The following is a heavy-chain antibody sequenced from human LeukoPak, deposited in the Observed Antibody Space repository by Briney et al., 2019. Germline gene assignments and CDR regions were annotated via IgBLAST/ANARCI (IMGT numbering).Heavy chain of an antibody. CDR2: VKSKTHGATT. J-gene: IGHJ4*02. CDR3: CTDDCTGTSCYFNY. D-gene: IGHD2-8*02. V-gene: IGHV3-15*01. Sequence: KPGGSLRLSCAASGFTFCDAWMNWVRQAPGKGLEWVGRVKSKTHGATTDYAAPVKDRVTISRDDSKSTVHLQMSSLNTEDTAVYFCCTDDCTGTSCYFNYWGQRTLVTVSS. CDR1: GFTFCDAW.